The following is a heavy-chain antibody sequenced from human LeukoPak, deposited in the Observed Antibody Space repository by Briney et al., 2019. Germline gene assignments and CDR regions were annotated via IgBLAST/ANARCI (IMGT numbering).Heavy chain of an antibody. CDR3: PITMLRGGFDAFDI. J-gene: IGHJ3*02. D-gene: IGHD3-10*01. Sequence: SAPLSLTCPVTGGSISRSSYYWGWICQPPGKGLQWMGSIYYSGTTYYNPSLKSRITMSLDTSKNQFSLKLSSVTAADTAVYYCPITMLRGGFDAFDIWGQGTMVTVSS. CDR1: GGSISRSSYY. CDR2: IYYSGTT. V-gene: IGHV4-39*01.